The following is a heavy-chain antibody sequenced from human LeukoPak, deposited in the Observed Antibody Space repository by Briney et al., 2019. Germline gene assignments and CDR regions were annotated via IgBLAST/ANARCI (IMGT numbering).Heavy chain of an antibody. Sequence: ASVTVSCKASGYTFINFAINWGRQAPGQRPEWMGWINAGNGNTKYSQKFQGRVTITRDTSASTAYMELSSLTSEDTAVYYCARTTVLGWFEYWGQGTLVTVSS. CDR3: ARTTVLGWFEY. V-gene: IGHV1-3*01. CDR2: INAGNGNT. CDR1: GYTFINFA. J-gene: IGHJ5*01. D-gene: IGHD4/OR15-4a*01.